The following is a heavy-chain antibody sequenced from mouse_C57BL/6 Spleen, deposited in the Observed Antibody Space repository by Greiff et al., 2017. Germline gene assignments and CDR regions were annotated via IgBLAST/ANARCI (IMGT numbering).Heavy chain of an antibody. CDR3: ASFWRRIRYYFDY. CDR2: IDPSDSYT. CDR1: GYTFTSYW. V-gene: IGHV1-50*01. Sequence: VQLQQPGAELVKPGASVKLSCKASGYTFTSYWMQWVKQRPGQGLEWIGEIDPSDSYTNYNQKFKGKATLTVDTSSSTAYMQLSSLTSEDSAVYYCASFWRRIRYYFDYWGQGTTLTVSS. J-gene: IGHJ2*01.